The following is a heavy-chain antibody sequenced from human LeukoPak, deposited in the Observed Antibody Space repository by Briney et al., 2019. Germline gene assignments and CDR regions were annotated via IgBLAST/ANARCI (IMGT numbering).Heavy chain of an antibody. Sequence: SQTLSLTCTVSGGSISSGSYYWSWIRQPAGKGLEWIGRIYTSGSTNYNPSLKSRVTISVDTSKNQFSLKLSSVTAADTAVYYCARVRKLRNWYFDLWGRGTLVTVSS. CDR1: GGSISSGSYY. J-gene: IGHJ2*01. CDR3: ARVRKLRNWYFDL. V-gene: IGHV4-61*02. CDR2: IYTSGST. D-gene: IGHD1-7*01.